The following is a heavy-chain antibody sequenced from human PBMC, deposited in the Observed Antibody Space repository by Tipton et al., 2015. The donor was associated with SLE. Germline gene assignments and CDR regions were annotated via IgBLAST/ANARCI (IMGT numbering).Heavy chain of an antibody. CDR2: VSYSGST. D-gene: IGHD6-6*01. Sequence: TLSLTCTVSGASITSGGFFWSWIRQHPGKGLEWIGYVSYSGSTSYNPSLKSRVTMSIDTSKDQFSLKLTSVTAADTAVYYCAKYSSSSDYWGQGTLVTVSS. CDR3: AKYSSSSDY. V-gene: IGHV4-31*03. J-gene: IGHJ4*02. CDR1: GASITSGGFF.